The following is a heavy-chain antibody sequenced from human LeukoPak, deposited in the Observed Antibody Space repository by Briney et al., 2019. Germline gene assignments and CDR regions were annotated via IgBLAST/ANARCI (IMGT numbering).Heavy chain of an antibody. J-gene: IGHJ3*02. Sequence: PSVKLSCKVSGYTLTELSMHWVRQAPGKGDEWMVGFYPEDGETIYAQKFQGRVTMTEDTSTDTAYMELSRLRSEDTAVSYCAPRQRESDSGSYSGAFDIWGQGTMVTVSS. CDR3: APRQRESDSGSYSGAFDI. V-gene: IGHV1-24*01. D-gene: IGHD1-26*01. CDR1: GYTLTELS. CDR2: FYPEDGET.